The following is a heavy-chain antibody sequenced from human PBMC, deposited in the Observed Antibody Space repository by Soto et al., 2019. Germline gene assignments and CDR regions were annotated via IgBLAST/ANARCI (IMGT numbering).Heavy chain of an antibody. CDR3: ARGILSPDFLFPGIDL. D-gene: IGHD3-9*01. V-gene: IGHV1-18*04. CDR2: ISAKKGNT. J-gene: IGHJ6*02. Sequence: QGQLVQSGAEVKKPGASVKVSCKASGYTFTSYGISWVRQAPGQGLEWMGWISAKKGNTKYAQKFQGRVTMTTDTSTSTAYMELRSLRSDEPAVYFCARGILSPDFLFPGIDLWGQGTTVTVSS. CDR1: GYTFTSYG.